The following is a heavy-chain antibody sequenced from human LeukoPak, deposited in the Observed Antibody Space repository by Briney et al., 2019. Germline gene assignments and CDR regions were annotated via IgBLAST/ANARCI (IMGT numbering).Heavy chain of an antibody. Sequence: SETLSLTCTVSGDSISSGNYWGWIRQPPGKGLEWIGSIFHTGSTYYNLSLKSRVTISVDTSKNQFSLKLSSVTAADTAVYYCARAGAAAAYYYYYGMDVWGQGTTVTVSS. J-gene: IGHJ6*02. CDR2: IFHTGST. CDR1: GDSISSGNY. D-gene: IGHD6-13*01. V-gene: IGHV4-38-2*02. CDR3: ARAGAAAAYYYYYGMDV.